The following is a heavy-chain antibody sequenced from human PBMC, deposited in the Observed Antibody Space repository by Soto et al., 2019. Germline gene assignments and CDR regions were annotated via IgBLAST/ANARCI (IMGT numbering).Heavy chain of an antibody. D-gene: IGHD2-8*01. CDR2: INTDGSIT. J-gene: IGHJ4*02. V-gene: IGHV3-74*01. Sequence: SGGSLRLSCAASGLIFSNYKMHWVRQAPGKGLVWVSRINTDGSITDYADSVKGRFTVSRDNAKNTMYLQMNSLTADGTAVYYCARDTNGLHYWGQGTLVTVSS. CDR3: ARDTNGLHY. CDR1: GLIFSNYK.